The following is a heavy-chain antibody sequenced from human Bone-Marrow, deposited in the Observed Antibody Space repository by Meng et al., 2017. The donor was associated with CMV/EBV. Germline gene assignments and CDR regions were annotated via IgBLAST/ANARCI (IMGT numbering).Heavy chain of an antibody. V-gene: IGHV3-9*01. CDR3: ARDGGLPDAFDI. J-gene: IGHJ3*02. CDR1: GFTFDDYA. CDR2: ISWNSGSI. D-gene: IGHD3/OR15-3a*01. Sequence: SLKISCAASGFTFDDYAMHWVRQAPGKGLEWVSGISWNSGSIGYADSVKGRFTISRDNAKNSLYLQMNSLRAEDTAVYYCARDGGLPDAFDIWGQGTMVTVSS.